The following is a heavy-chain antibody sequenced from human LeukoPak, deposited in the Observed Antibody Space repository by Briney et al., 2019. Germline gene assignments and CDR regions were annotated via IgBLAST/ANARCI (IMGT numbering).Heavy chain of an antibody. CDR3: ARVGLGTYYDNYYYYYGMDV. D-gene: IGHD3-9*01. CDR2: IYTSGST. Sequence: SETLSLTCTVSGGSISSYYWSWIRQPAGKGLEWIGRIYTSGSTNYNPSLKSRVTMSVDTSKNQFSLKLSSVTAADTAVYYCARVGLGTYYDNYYYYYGMDVWGQGTTVTVSS. CDR1: GGSISSYY. V-gene: IGHV4-4*07. J-gene: IGHJ6*02.